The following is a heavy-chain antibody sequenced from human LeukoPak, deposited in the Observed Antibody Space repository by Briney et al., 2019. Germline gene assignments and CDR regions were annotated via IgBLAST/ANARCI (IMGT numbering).Heavy chain of an antibody. CDR1: GGSFSGYY. CDR2: INHSGST. Sequence: SETLSLTCAVYGGSFSGYYWSWIRQPPGKVLEWIGEINHSGSTKYNPSLKSRVTISVDTSKNQFSLKLSSVTAADTAVYYCARMYYDFWSGYSHFDYWGKGALSPSPQ. V-gene: IGHV4-34*01. J-gene: IGHJ4*02. CDR3: ARMYYDFWSGYSHFDY. D-gene: IGHD3-3*01.